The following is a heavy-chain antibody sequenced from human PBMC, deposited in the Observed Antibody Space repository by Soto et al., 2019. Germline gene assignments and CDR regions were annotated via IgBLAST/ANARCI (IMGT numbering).Heavy chain of an antibody. D-gene: IGHD3-10*01. J-gene: IGHJ4*02. CDR3: VRGRYGSEIH. CDR2: LYHGGAT. V-gene: IGHV3-53*04. Sequence: CSSRVRQAPGKGLEWVSLLYHGGATHYAASVKGRFSISSHSSQNTLFLQMNSLRTEDTATYYCVRGRYGSEIHWGQGTKVTVSS. CDR1: C.